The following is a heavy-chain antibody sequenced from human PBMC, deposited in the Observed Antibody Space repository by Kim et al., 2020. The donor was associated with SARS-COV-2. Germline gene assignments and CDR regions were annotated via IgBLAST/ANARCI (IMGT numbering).Heavy chain of an antibody. CDR2: IRSKAYGGTT. V-gene: IGHV3-49*03. Sequence: GGSLRLSCTASGFTFGDYAMSWFRQAPGKGLEWVGFIRSKAYGGTTEYAASVKGRFTISRDDSKSIAYLQMNSLKTEDTAVYYCTRDLLDCTNGVCYDYYYYGMDVWGQGTTVTVSS. CDR1: GFTFGDYA. D-gene: IGHD2-8*01. CDR3: TRDLLDCTNGVCYDYYYYGMDV. J-gene: IGHJ6*02.